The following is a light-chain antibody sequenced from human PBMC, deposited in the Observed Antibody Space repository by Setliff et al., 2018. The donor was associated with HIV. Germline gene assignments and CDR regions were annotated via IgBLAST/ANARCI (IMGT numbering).Light chain of an antibody. CDR2: EVS. V-gene: IGLV2-8*01. CDR1: SSDVGGYNY. J-gene: IGLJ1*01. Sequence: LTQPPSASGSPGQSVTISCTGTSSDVGGYNYVSWYQQHPGKAPKLMIYEVSKRPSGVPDRFSGSKSGNTASLTVSGLQAEDEADYYCSSYAGRTLYVFGTGTKV. CDR3: SSYAGRTLYV.